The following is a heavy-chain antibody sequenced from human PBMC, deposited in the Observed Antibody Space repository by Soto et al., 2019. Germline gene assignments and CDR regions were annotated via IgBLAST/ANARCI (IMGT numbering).Heavy chain of an antibody. J-gene: IGHJ3*02. CDR3: ARGDYYGSGRYYLDAFNM. CDR2: IILISGPT. CDR1: GGTLYNYP. Sequence: QVQLVQSGAEVKKPGSSVKVSCKASGGTLYNYPIIWLRQAPRHGLEWMGGIILISGPTSYAQKFQGRVTITADESTSIAYMELSSLRSEDTALYYCARGDYYGSGRYYLDAFNMWGQVTMVTVSS. D-gene: IGHD3-10*01. V-gene: IGHV1-69*01.